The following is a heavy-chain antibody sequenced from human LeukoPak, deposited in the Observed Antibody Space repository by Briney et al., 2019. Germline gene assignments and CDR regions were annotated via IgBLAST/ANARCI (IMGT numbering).Heavy chain of an antibody. CDR1: GGSFSGYY. D-gene: IGHD3-10*01. Sequence: SETLSLTCAVYGGSFSGYYWSSIRQPPGKGLEWIGELNQSGSTNYNPSLKSRVTISVDTSKNQFPLKLSSVTAADTAVYYCARATRMVRGVIKFDPWGQGTLVTVSS. J-gene: IGHJ5*02. CDR3: ARATRMVRGVIKFDP. V-gene: IGHV4-34*01. CDR2: LNQSGST.